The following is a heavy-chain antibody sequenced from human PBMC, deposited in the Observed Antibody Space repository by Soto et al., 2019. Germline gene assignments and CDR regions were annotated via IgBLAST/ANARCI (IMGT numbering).Heavy chain of an antibody. CDR2: IYSGGST. J-gene: IGHJ4*02. Sequence: GGSLRLSCAASGFTVSSNYMSWVRQAPGKGLEWVSVIYSGGSTYYADSVKGRFTISRDNSKNTLYLQMNSLRAEDTAVYYCAREGGIAVAGIKDWGQGTLVTVSS. V-gene: IGHV3-66*01. CDR3: AREGGIAVAGIKD. CDR1: GFTVSSNY. D-gene: IGHD6-19*01.